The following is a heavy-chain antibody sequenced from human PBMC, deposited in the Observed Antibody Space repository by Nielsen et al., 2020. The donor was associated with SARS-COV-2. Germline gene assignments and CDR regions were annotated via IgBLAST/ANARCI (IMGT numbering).Heavy chain of an antibody. D-gene: IGHD3-3*01. Sequence: SETLSLTCAVYGGSFSDYHWTWIRQPSGKGLEWIGEISRSGGTNYNPSLKSRVTISVDTSKNQFSLKLSSVTAADTAVYYCARDLTTYYDFWSGPYYYGMDVWGQGTTVTVSS. CDR2: ISRSGGT. V-gene: IGHV4-34*01. J-gene: IGHJ6*02. CDR3: ARDLTTYYDFWSGPYYYGMDV. CDR1: GGSFSDYH.